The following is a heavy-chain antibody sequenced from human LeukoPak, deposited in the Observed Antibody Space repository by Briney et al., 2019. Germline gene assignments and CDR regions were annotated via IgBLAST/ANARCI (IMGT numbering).Heavy chain of an antibody. CDR1: GGTLSSYA. CDR2: IIPILGIA. J-gene: IGHJ6*02. CDR3: ARVAGDYGDYEYYYYYGMDV. D-gene: IGHD4-17*01. Sequence: SVKVSCKASGGTLSSYAISWVRQAPGQGLEWMGRIIPILGIANYAQKFQGRVTITADKSTSTAYMELSSLRSEDTAVYYCARVAGDYGDYEYYYYYGMDVWGQGTTVTVSS. V-gene: IGHV1-69*04.